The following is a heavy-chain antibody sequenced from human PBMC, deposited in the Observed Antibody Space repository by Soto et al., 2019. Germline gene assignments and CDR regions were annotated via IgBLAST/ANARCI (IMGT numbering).Heavy chain of an antibody. CDR3: ARDTGQNGLDFWSGYLVSHAFDI. V-gene: IGHV4-31*03. Sequence: QVQLQESGPGLVKPSQTLSLTCTVSGGSISSGGYYWSWIRQHPGKGLEWIGYIYYSGSTYYNPSLKSRVTISVDTSKNQFSLKLSSVTAADTAVYYCARDTGQNGLDFWSGYLVSHAFDIWGQGTMVTVSS. CDR2: IYYSGST. D-gene: IGHD3-3*01. CDR1: GGSISSGGYY. J-gene: IGHJ3*02.